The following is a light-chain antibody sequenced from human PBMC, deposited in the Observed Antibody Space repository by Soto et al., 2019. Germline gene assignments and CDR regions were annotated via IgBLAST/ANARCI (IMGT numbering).Light chain of an antibody. CDR3: QQSYSTPRT. CDR1: QSISRY. J-gene: IGKJ1*01. Sequence: DIRMTQSPSSLSTSVGDRVTITCRASQSISRYLNWYQQKPGKAPKLLIYAASSLQSGVPSRFSGSGSGTVFTLTIRSLQPEDFATYYCQQSYSTPRTFGHVTKVEIX. CDR2: AAS. V-gene: IGKV1-39*01.